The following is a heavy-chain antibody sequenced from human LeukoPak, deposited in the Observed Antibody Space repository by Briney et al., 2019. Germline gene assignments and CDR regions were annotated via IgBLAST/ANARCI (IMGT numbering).Heavy chain of an antibody. CDR2: ISRDGVRT. CDR1: GFTFDEYA. Sequence: GGSLRLSCAASGFTFDEYAIHWVRQAPGKGLEWVSLISRDGVRTFYTDSVKGRFTISRDNSKNSLYLQMNSLRTEDTALYYCAKDLTSVYDAFNIWGQGTMVTVSS. V-gene: IGHV3-43*02. J-gene: IGHJ3*02. CDR3: AKDLTSVYDAFNI.